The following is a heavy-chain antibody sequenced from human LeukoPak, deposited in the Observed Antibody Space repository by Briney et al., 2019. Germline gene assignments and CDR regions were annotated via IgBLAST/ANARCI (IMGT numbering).Heavy chain of an antibody. J-gene: IGHJ4*02. V-gene: IGHV1-8*01. CDR3: AKRRYCSGDRCHPTQSVVEYDFDY. D-gene: IGHD2-15*01. CDR2: MNPTSANT. CDR1: GYTFTSYD. Sequence: GASVKVSCKASGYTFTSYDINWVRQATGQGLEWMGWMNPTSANTGYAQRFQGRVTMTRNASISTAYMELSSLTSEDTAVYYCAKRRYCSGDRCHPTQSVVEYDFDYWGQGTLVTVSS.